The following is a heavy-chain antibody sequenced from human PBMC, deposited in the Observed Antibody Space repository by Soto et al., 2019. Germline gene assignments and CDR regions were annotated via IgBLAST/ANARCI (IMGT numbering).Heavy chain of an antibody. CDR1: GFSFNTAW. J-gene: IGHJ4*02. Sequence: GGSLRLSCAGYGFSFNTAWMTWARQVPGKGLEWVANIKQDESEKHYVDSVKGRFTISRDNAKNSLYLHMNSLRAEDTAVYHCAKYSGSYGIENWGQGALVTVSS. CDR3: AKYSGSYGIEN. CDR2: IKQDESEK. D-gene: IGHD1-26*01. V-gene: IGHV3-7*01.